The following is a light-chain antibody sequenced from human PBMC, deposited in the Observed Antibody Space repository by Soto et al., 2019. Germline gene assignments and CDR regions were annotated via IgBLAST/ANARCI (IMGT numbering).Light chain of an antibody. CDR1: STDVGGYDY. CDR3: ASYAGGNNV. J-gene: IGLJ1*01. CDR2: DVN. Sequence: QSALTQPPSASGSPGQSVTISCTGTSTDVGGYDYVSWYQHHPGKVPKLMIYDVNKRPSGVPDRFSGSKSGNTASLTVSGLQAEDEDDYYCASYAGGNNVFGTGTKLTVL. V-gene: IGLV2-8*01.